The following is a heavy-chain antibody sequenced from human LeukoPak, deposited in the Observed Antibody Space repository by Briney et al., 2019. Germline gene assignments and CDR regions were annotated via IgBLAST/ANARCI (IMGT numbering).Heavy chain of an antibody. V-gene: IGHV1-2*02. J-gene: IGHJ5*02. CDR2: INPNSGGT. D-gene: IGHD2-2*02. Sequence: ASVKVSCKASGYTFTGYYVHWVRQAPGQGLEWMGWINPNSGGTNYTQKFQGRVTMTRDTSISTAYMELSRLRSDDTAVYYCARGYCSSTSCYTSLQDPPSNWFDPWGQGTLVTVSS. CDR1: GYTFTGYY. CDR3: ARGYCSSTSCYTSLQDPPSNWFDP.